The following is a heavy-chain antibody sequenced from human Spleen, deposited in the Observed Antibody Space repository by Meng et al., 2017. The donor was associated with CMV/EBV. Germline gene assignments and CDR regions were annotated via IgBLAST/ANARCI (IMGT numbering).Heavy chain of an antibody. Sequence: GGSPRLSCAASGFTFSSYAMHWVRQAPGKGLEWVAVKSYDGSNKYYADSVKGRFTISRDNSKNALYLQMNSLRAEDTAVYYCARDLIWGLSGSYPDISWFDPWGQGTLVTVSS. D-gene: IGHD1-26*01. CDR2: KSYDGSNK. CDR3: ARDLIWGLSGSYPDISWFDP. J-gene: IGHJ5*02. CDR1: GFTFSSYA. V-gene: IGHV3-30-3*01.